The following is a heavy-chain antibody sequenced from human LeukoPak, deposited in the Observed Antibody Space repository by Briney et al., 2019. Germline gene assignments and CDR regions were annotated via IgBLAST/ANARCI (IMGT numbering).Heavy chain of an antibody. CDR1: GFTFSSYA. D-gene: IGHD3-22*01. CDR2: ISYDGSNK. CDR3: ARASDSSGYYYAGGAFDI. V-gene: IGHV3-30-3*01. Sequence: GGSLRLSCAASGFTFSSYAMHWVRQAPGKGLEWVAVISYDGSNKYYADSVKGRFTISRGNSENTLYLQMNSLRAEDTAVYYCARASDSSGYYYAGGAFDIWGQGTMVTVSS. J-gene: IGHJ3*02.